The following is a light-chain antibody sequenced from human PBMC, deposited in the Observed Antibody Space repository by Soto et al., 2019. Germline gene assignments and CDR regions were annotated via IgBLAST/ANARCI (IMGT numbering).Light chain of an antibody. Sequence: IVLKKSPATRSALPIDIVALGFRASQALNTRLAWYQHKPGQAPRLLIYLTSNRAAGVPSRFSAWGSETDFTLAISDVQPEDFAVYYCHQRQSWPRTFGQGTKVDIK. V-gene: IGKV3-11*01. CDR3: HQRQSWPRT. CDR1: QALNTR. J-gene: IGKJ1*01. CDR2: LTS.